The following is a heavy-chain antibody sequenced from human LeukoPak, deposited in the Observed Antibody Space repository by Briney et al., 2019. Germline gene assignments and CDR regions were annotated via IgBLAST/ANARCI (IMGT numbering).Heavy chain of an antibody. CDR1: GFTFSSYG. D-gene: IGHD5-12*01. Sequence: GGSLRLSCAASGFTFSSYGMHWVRQAPGKGLEWVAFIRYDGSNKYYADSVKGRFTTSRDNSKNTLYLQMNSLRAEDTAVYYCAILVGYSGYDYSFDYWGQGTLVTVSS. CDR3: AILVGYSGYDYSFDY. V-gene: IGHV3-30*02. CDR2: IRYDGSNK. J-gene: IGHJ4*02.